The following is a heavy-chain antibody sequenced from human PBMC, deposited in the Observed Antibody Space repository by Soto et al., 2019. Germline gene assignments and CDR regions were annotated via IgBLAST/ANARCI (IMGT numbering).Heavy chain of an antibody. J-gene: IGHJ5*02. CDR3: ARVGGINWFDP. D-gene: IGHD3-16*01. V-gene: IGHV4-31*01. CDR2: IYYSGST. CDR1: GGSISSGGYY. Sequence: QVQLQESGPGLVKPSQTLSLTCTVSGGSISSGGYYWSWIRQHPGKGLEWIGYIYYSGSTYYNPSLKTTVTTSVDTSKNQVSLKLSSVTAADTAVYYCARVGGINWFDPWGQGTLVTVSS.